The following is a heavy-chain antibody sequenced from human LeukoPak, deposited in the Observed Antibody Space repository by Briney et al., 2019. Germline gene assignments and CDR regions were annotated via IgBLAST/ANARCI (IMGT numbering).Heavy chain of an antibody. Sequence: GGSLRPSCAASGFTFSNYNMNWVRQAPGKGLEGVSSISSGSSYKYYTDSVKGRFTISRDNAKNSMYLQMNSLRAEDTAVYYCARVRLNHFDYWGQGTLVTVSS. CDR2: ISSGSSYK. CDR3: ARVRLNHFDY. J-gene: IGHJ4*02. V-gene: IGHV3-21*01. D-gene: IGHD1-14*01. CDR1: GFTFSNYN.